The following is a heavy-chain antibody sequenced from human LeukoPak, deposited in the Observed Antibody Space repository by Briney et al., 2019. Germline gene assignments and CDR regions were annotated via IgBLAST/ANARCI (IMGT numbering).Heavy chain of an antibody. CDR2: ISTYNGNT. D-gene: IGHD5-12*01. V-gene: IGHV1-18*01. CDR1: GYTFTSYG. Sequence: ASVKVSCKASGYTFTSYGISWVRQAPGQGLEWMGWISTYNGNTNYAQKLQGRITMTTDTSTSTAYMELRSLRSDDTAMYYCARELATTSQDYWGQGTLVTVSS. CDR3: ARELATTSQDY. J-gene: IGHJ4*02.